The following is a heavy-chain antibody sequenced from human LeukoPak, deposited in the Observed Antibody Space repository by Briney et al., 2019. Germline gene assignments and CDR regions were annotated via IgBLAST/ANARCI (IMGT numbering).Heavy chain of an antibody. D-gene: IGHD2-2*01. Sequence: GGSLRLSCVASGFTFRSYSMNWVRQAPGKGLGWVSYISSTSGTIYYADSMKGRFTISRDNAKNSLYLQMNGLRAEDTAVYYCARELVVPAAISSYDAFDIWGQGTMVTVSS. CDR1: GFTFRSYS. J-gene: IGHJ3*02. CDR3: ARELVVPAAISSYDAFDI. V-gene: IGHV3-48*04. CDR2: ISSTSGTI.